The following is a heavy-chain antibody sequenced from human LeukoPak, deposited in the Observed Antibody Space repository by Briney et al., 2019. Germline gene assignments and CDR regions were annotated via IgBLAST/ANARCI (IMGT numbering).Heavy chain of an antibody. CDR3: ARAKPKNMVRGLIMRRESRYYFDY. V-gene: IGHV3-21*04. Sequence: GGSLRLSCAASGFTFSSYTMNWVRQAPGKGLEWVSSISTSSSYIYYADSVKGRFTISGDNAKNSLYLQMNSLRAEDTAVYYCARAKPKNMVRGLIMRRESRYYFDYWGQGTLVTVSS. J-gene: IGHJ4*02. D-gene: IGHD3-10*01. CDR1: GFTFSSYT. CDR2: ISTSSSYI.